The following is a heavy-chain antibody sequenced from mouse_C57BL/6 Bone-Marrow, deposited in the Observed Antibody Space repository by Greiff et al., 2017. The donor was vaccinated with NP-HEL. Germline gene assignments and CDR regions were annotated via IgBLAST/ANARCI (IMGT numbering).Heavy chain of an antibody. J-gene: IGHJ4*01. CDR1: GFTFSSYG. CDR3: ARPGFPHYYAMDY. Sequence: EVKLMESGGDLVKPGGSLKLSCAASGFTFSSYGMSWVRQTPDKRLEWVATISSGGSYTYYPDSVKGRFTISRDNAKNTLYLQMSSLKSEDTAMYYCARPGFPHYYAMDYWGQGTSVTVSS. CDR2: ISSGGSYT. V-gene: IGHV5-6*01.